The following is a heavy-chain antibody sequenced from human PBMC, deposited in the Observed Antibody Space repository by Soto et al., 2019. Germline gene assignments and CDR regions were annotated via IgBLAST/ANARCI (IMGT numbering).Heavy chain of an antibody. CDR2: INPSGGST. D-gene: IGHD2-15*01. CDR3: ARGGASIYYFDY. J-gene: IGHJ4*02. CDR1: GGTFSSYT. V-gene: IGHV1-46*01. Sequence: ASVKVSCKASGGTFSSYTISWVRQAPGQGLEWMGIINPSGGSTSYPQKLQDRVTMTRDTSTSTVYMELSSLRSEDTAVYYCARGGASIYYFDYWGQGTLVTVSS.